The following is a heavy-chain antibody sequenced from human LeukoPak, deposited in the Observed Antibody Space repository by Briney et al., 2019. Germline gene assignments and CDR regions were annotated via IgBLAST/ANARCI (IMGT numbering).Heavy chain of an antibody. D-gene: IGHD6-13*01. V-gene: IGHV1-18*01. CDR1: GYTFTSYD. CDR3: ARDHGSSWSGWFDP. J-gene: IGHJ5*02. Sequence: ASVKVSCKASGYTFTSYDINWVRQATGQGLEWMGWISAYNGNTNYAQKLQGRVTMTTDTSTSTAYMELRSLRSDDTAVYYCARDHGSSWSGWFDPWGQGTLVTVSS. CDR2: ISAYNGNT.